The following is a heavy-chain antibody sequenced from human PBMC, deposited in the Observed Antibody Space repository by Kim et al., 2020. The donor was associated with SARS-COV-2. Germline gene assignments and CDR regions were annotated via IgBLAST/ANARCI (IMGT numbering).Heavy chain of an antibody. Sequence: PSLKSRVTISVDTSKNQFSLKLSSVTAADTAVYYCARDHRGPHQIQWPSDWGQGTLVTVSS. V-gene: IGHV4-39*07. CDR3: ARDHRGPHQIQWPSD. D-gene: IGHD6-19*01. J-gene: IGHJ4*02.